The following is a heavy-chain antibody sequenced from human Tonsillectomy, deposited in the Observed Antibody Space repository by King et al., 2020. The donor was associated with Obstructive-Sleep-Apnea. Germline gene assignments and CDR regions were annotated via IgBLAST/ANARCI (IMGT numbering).Heavy chain of an antibody. J-gene: IGHJ4*02. CDR2: MNPNSDNT. D-gene: IGHD3-22*01. V-gene: IGHV1-8*01. CDR1: GYTFTTYD. Sequence: QLVQSGAEVKKPGASVKVSCRTSGYTFTTYDINWVRQATGQGLEWMGWMNPNSDNTGNAQQFQVRVTMTRATSRTTSYMELSSLRPEDTGVYYCASVREYYSDSSGYYTWGYWGQGPLVTVSS. CDR3: ASVREYYSDSSGYYTWGY.